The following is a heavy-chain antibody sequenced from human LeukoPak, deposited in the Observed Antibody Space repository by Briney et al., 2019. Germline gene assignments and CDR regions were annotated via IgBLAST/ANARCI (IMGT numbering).Heavy chain of an antibody. CDR3: ARAVLLWFGEPPGWFDP. CDR1: GYSISSGYY. D-gene: IGHD3-10*01. CDR2: IYHSGST. V-gene: IGHV4-38-2*01. J-gene: IGHJ5*02. Sequence: PSETLSLTXAVSGYSISSGYYWGRIRQPPGKGLEWIGSIYHSGSTYYNPSLKSRVTISVDTSKNQFSLKLSSVTAADTAVYYCARAVLLWFGEPPGWFDPWGQGTLVTVSS.